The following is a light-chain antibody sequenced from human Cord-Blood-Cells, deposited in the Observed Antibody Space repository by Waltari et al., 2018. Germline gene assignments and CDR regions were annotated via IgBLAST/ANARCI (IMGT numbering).Light chain of an antibody. CDR3: QQSYSTLWT. CDR1: QSISSY. CDR2: AAS. V-gene: IGKV1-39*01. Sequence: DIQMTQSPSSLSASVGDRVTITCRASQSISSYLNWYQQKPGKAPKLLIYAASSLQSGVPSSFSGSRSGTDFTLNISSLQTEDFATYYCQQSYSTLWTFGQGTKVEIK. J-gene: IGKJ1*01.